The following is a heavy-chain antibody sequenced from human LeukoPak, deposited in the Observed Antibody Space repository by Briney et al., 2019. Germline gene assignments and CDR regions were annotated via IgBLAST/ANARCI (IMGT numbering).Heavy chain of an antibody. D-gene: IGHD2-2*01. Sequence: GGSLRLSCAASGFTFSSYAMSWVRQAPGKGLEWVSAISGSGGSTYYADSVKGRFTISRDNSKNTLYLQMNSLRAEDTAVYYCARVPGPPAAIDYYYYYMDVWGKGTTVTVSS. J-gene: IGHJ6*03. CDR3: ARVPGPPAAIDYYYYYMDV. V-gene: IGHV3-23*01. CDR2: ISGSGGST. CDR1: GFTFSSYA.